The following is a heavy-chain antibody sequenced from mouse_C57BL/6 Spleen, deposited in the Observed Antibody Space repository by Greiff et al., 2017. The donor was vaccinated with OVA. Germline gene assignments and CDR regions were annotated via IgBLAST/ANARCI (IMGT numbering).Heavy chain of an antibody. V-gene: IGHV3-6*01. Sequence: EVKLMESGPGLVKPSQSLSLTCSVTGYSITSGYYWNWIRQFPGNKLEWMGYISYDGSNNYNPSLKNRISITRDTSKNQFFLKLNSVTTEDTATYYCARRLGERYAMDYWGQGTSVTVSS. CDR1: GYSITSGYY. CDR2: ISYDGSN. D-gene: IGHD4-1*01. J-gene: IGHJ4*01. CDR3: ARRLGERYAMDY.